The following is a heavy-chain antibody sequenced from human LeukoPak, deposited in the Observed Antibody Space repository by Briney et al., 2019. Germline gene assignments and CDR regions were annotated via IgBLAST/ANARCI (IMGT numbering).Heavy chain of an antibody. Sequence: GGSLRLSCAASGFTFSSYSMNWVRQAPGKGLEWVSYISSSSSTIYYADSVKGRFTISRDNAKNSLYLQMNSLRAEDTAVYYCARGEDVLRYFDWPTGVYWGQGTLVTVSS. D-gene: IGHD3-9*01. V-gene: IGHV3-48*01. J-gene: IGHJ4*02. CDR2: ISSSSSTI. CDR1: GFTFSSYS. CDR3: ARGEDVLRYFDWPTGVY.